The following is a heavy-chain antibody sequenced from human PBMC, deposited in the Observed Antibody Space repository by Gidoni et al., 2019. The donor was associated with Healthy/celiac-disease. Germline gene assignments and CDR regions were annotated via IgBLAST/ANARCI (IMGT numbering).Heavy chain of an antibody. V-gene: IGHV4-39*01. CDR3: ARHGHLIAAAANWFDP. D-gene: IGHD6-13*01. CDR1: GGSISSSSYY. CDR2: IYYSGST. Sequence: QLQLQESGPGLVKPSETLSLPCTVSGGSISSSSYYWGWIRQPPGKGLEWIGSIYYSGSTYYNPSLKSRVTISVDTSKNQFSLKLSSVTAADTAVYYCARHGHLIAAAANWFDPWGQGTLVTVSS. J-gene: IGHJ5*02.